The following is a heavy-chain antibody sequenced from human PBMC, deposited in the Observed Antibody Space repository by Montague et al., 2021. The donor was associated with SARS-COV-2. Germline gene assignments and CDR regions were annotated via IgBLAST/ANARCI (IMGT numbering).Heavy chain of an antibody. CDR1: GGSISSSNW. J-gene: IGHJ4*01. CDR2: IYHSRST. V-gene: IGHV4-4*02. D-gene: IGHD6-13*01. CDR3: ARGGSSSFPFDY. Sequence: SETLSLTCAVSGGSISSSNWCCWVRQPPGEGLEWIGDIYHSRSTNYNPPPNRRTTPSVDKTKNQFSLKLGSVTAADTAVYYFARGGSSSFPFDYWGQGTLVTVSS.